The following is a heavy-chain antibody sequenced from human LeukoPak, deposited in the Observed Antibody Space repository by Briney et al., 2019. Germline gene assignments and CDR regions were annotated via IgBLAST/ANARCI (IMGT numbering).Heavy chain of an antibody. D-gene: IGHD2-15*01. Sequence: MTGGSLRLSCAASGFTFSDYYMSWIRQAPGKGLEWVSYISSSGSTIYYADSVKGRFTISRGNAKNSLYLQMNSLRAEDTAVYYCAREVVAARNYYYYMDVWGKGTTVTVSS. V-gene: IGHV3-11*01. CDR2: ISSSGSTI. CDR1: GFTFSDYY. J-gene: IGHJ6*03. CDR3: AREVVAARNYYYYMDV.